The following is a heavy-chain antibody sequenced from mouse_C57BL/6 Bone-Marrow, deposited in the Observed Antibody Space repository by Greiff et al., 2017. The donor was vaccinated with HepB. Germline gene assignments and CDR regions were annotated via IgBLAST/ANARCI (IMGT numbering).Heavy chain of an antibody. CDR2: SRNKANDYTT. Sequence: EVQLQESGGGLVQSGRSLRLSCATSGFTFSDFYMEWVRQAPGKGLEWIAASRNKANDYTTEYSASVKGRFIVSRDTSQSILYLQMNALRAEDTAIYYCAREPIYYDYDGWYFDVWGTGTTVTVSS. D-gene: IGHD2-4*01. V-gene: IGHV7-1*01. CDR3: AREPIYYDYDGWYFDV. J-gene: IGHJ1*03. CDR1: GFTFSDFY.